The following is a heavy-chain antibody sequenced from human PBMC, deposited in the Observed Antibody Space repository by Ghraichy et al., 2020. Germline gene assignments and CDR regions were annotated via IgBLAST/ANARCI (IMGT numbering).Heavy chain of an antibody. CDR2: IYPGDSDI. V-gene: IGHV5-51*01. D-gene: IGHD2-8*01. Sequence: GGSLRLSCKGSGYSFTNYWIGWVCQMPGRGLEWMVNIYPGDSDIRYSPSFQGQVTISADKSISTAYLQWSSLEASDTAMYYGVRGRDCTDGICKFFDYWAQGTLVTVPS. CDR3: VRGRDCTDGICKFFDY. J-gene: IGHJ4*02. CDR1: GYSFTNYW.